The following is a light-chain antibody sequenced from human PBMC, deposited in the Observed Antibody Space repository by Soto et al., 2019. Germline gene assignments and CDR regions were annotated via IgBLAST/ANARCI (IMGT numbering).Light chain of an antibody. J-gene: IGKJ4*01. CDR3: QQRSNWPQLT. CDR1: QSVSSY. CDR2: DAS. V-gene: IGKV3-11*01. Sequence: ENVLTQSPATLALSPGERATLSCRASQSVSSYLAWYQQKPGQAPRLLIYDASNRATGIPARFSGSGSGTDFTLTISSLEPEDFAVYYCQQRSNWPQLTFGGGTKVDIK.